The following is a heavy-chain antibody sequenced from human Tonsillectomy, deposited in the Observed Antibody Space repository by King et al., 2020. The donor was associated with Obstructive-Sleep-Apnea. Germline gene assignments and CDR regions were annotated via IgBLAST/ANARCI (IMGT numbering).Heavy chain of an antibody. CDR1: GFTFSSYS. Sequence: VQLVESGGGLVKPGGSLRLSCAASGFTFSSYSMNWVRQAPGKGLEWVSSITSSSSYIYYADSVKGRFTISRDNAKNSLYLQMNSLRAEDTAGYYCARGPDYDEPRLSFDYWGQGTLVTVSS. CDR3: ARGPDYDEPRLSFDY. J-gene: IGHJ4*02. V-gene: IGHV3-21*01. CDR2: ITSSSSYI. D-gene: IGHD3-3*01.